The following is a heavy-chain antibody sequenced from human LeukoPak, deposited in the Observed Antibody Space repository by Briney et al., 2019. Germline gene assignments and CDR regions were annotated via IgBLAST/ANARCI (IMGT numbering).Heavy chain of an antibody. V-gene: IGHV3-21*01. CDR2: ISSSSSYI. CDR1: GFTFSSYS. D-gene: IGHD3-3*01. CDR3: ARGNTIFGVVINALDY. J-gene: IGHJ4*02. Sequence: PGGSLRLSCAASGFTFSSYSMNWVRQAPGKGLEWVSSISSSSSYIYYADPVKGRFTISRDNAKNSLYLQMNSLRAEDTAVYYCARGNTIFGVVINALDYWGQGTLVTVSS.